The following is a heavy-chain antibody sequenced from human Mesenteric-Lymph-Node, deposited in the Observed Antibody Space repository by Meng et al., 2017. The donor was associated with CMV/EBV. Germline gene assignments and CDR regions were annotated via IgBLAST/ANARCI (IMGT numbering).Heavy chain of an antibody. Sequence: ASVKVSCKASGYTFTSYAMHWVRQAPGQRLEWMGWSNAGNGNTKYSQEFQGRVTITRDTSASTAYMELSSLRSEDMAVYYCARDPFYSSSYYGMDVWGQGTTVTVSS. CDR3: ARDPFYSSSYYGMDV. D-gene: IGHD3-3*02. J-gene: IGHJ6*02. V-gene: IGHV1-3*02. CDR1: GYTFTSYA. CDR2: SNAGNGNT.